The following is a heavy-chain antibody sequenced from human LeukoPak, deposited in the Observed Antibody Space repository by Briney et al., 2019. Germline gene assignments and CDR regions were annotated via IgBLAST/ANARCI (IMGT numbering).Heavy chain of an antibody. CDR3: ARTGYSSSWYLRDYWFDP. J-gene: IGHJ5*02. CDR2: IYYSGST. D-gene: IGHD6-13*01. Sequence: SETLSLTCTVSGGSISSGDYYWSWIRQPPGKGLEWIGYIYYSGSTYYNPSLKSRVTISVDTSKNQFSLKLSSVTAADTAVYYCARTGYSSSWYLRDYWFDPWGQGTLVTVSS. V-gene: IGHV4-30-4*01. CDR1: GGSISSGDYY.